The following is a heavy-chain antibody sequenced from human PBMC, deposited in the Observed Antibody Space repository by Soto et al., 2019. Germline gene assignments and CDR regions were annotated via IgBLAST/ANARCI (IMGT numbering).Heavy chain of an antibody. D-gene: IGHD6-6*01. Sequence: GGSLRLSCAASGFTFSSYWMSWVRQAPGKGLEWVANIKQDGSEKYYVDSVKGRFTISRDNAKNSLYLQMNSLRAKDTAVYYCASVPANYSSSSYYYMDVWGKGTTVTVSS. CDR2: IKQDGSEK. J-gene: IGHJ6*03. V-gene: IGHV3-7*01. CDR1: GFTFSSYW. CDR3: ASVPANYSSSSYYYMDV.